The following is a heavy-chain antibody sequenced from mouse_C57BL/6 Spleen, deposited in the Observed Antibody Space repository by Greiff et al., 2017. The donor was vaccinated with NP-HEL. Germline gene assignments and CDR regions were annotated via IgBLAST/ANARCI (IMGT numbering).Heavy chain of an antibody. Sequence: QVQLQQSGAELVRPGTSVKMSCKASGYTFTNYWIGWAKQRPGHGLEWIGDIYPGGGYTNYNEKFKGKATLTADKSSSTAYMQFSSLTSEDSAIYYCAREEDYGFDYWGQGTTLTVSS. V-gene: IGHV1-63*01. CDR2: IYPGGGYT. CDR3: AREEDYGFDY. CDR1: GYTFTNYW. D-gene: IGHD2-4*01. J-gene: IGHJ2*01.